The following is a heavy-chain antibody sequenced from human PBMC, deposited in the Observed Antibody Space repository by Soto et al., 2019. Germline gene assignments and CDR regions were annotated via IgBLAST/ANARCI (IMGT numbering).Heavy chain of an antibody. J-gene: IGHJ3*02. CDR3: ARETSAPGTFREDASDI. CDR2: IVPIFRTA. D-gene: IGHD6-13*01. CDR1: GDTFSNYV. Sequence: QVQLVQSGAEVKKPGSSVKVACKVSGDTFSNYVINWVRQAPGQGLEWMGAIVPIFRTANYAQKFQGRVTITADEFTIPAYMELSGLRSDDTATYYCARETSAPGTFREDASDIWGQGTLVTVSS. V-gene: IGHV1-69*12.